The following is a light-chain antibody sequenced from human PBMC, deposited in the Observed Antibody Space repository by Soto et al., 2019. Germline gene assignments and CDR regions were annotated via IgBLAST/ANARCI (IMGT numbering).Light chain of an antibody. CDR1: QRVSNNY. V-gene: IGKV3-20*01. J-gene: IGKJ1*01. CDR3: QQYGSSGT. CDR2: CAT. Sequence: ILVTQSPGTLFLSPGGKTTLSRKASQRVSNNYLAWYQAKPGQAPKPLIYCATNRATGIPDRFSGSGSGTDFTLTISRLEPEDFAVYYCQQYGSSGTFGQGTKVEIK.